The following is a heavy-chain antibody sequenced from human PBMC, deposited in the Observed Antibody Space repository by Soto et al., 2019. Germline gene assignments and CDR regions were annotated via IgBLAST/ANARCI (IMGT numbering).Heavy chain of an antibody. V-gene: IGHV4-59*01. D-gene: IGHD6-6*01. Sequence: KSSETLSLTCTVSGGSISSYYWSWIRQPPGKGLEWIGYIYYSGSTNYNPSLKSRVTISVDTSKNQFSLKLSSVTAADTAVYYCARAVAALTHPLYYFDYWGQGTLVTVSS. J-gene: IGHJ4*02. CDR3: ARAVAALTHPLYYFDY. CDR2: IYYSGST. CDR1: GGSISSYY.